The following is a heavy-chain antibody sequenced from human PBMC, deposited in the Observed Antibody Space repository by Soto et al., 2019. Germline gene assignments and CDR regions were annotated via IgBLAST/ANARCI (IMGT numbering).Heavy chain of an antibody. D-gene: IGHD6-13*01. V-gene: IGHV3-66*01. CDR2: IYSAGSG. Sequence: EVQLVESGGGLVQPGGSLRLSCAASGFTVSSYRMSWVRQAPGKGLEWVSVIYSAGSGDFAESGKCSFTITRDNSTNNLYLQMRSLKAEDMADYYSAGVQSSSYHYFDYWGQGTLVTVSS. J-gene: IGHJ4*02. CDR3: AGVQSSSYHYFDY. CDR1: GFTVSSYR.